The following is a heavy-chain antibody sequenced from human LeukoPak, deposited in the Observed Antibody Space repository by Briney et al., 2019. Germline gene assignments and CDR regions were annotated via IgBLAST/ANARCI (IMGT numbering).Heavy chain of an antibody. CDR2: ISSSSSYI. Sequence: GGTLRLSCTVSGFTFRDYGMNWVRQAPGKGLEWVSSISSSSSYIYYADSVKGRFTISRDNAKNSLYLQMNSLRAEDTAVYYCAREQGWFGELVDYWGQGTLVTVSS. J-gene: IGHJ4*02. D-gene: IGHD3-10*01. CDR1: GFTFRDYG. V-gene: IGHV3-21*01. CDR3: AREQGWFGELVDY.